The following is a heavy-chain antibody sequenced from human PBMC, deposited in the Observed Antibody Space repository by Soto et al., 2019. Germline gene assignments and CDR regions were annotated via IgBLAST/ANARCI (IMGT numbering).Heavy chain of an antibody. CDR1: GGTFSSYA. J-gene: IGHJ4*02. CDR2: IIPIFGTA. D-gene: IGHD5-18*01. Sequence: QVQLVQSGAEVKKPGSSVKVSCKASGGTFSSYAISWVRQAPGQGLEWMGGIIPIFGTANYAQKFQGRVTITADESTSTASMELSSLRSEDTAVYYCARSRRGYSDGPVTYFDYWGQGTLVTVSS. V-gene: IGHV1-69*01. CDR3: ARSRRGYSDGPVTYFDY.